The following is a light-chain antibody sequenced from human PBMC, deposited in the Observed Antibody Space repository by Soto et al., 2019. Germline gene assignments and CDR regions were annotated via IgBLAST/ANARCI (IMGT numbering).Light chain of an antibody. V-gene: IGKV1-5*03. CDR1: QNIGDW. J-gene: IGKJ4*01. CDR3: QQYNSYP. CDR2: KAS. Sequence: DIQMTQSPSTLSASVGDRVTIACRASQNIGDWLAWYQQKPGKAPNLLIYKASTLESGVPSRFSGSGSGTEFTLAISSLQPEDFATYYCQQYNSYPFGGGTKVDIK.